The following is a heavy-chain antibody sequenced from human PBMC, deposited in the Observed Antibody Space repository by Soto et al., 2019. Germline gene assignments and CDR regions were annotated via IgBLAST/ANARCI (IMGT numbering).Heavy chain of an antibody. Sequence: QVTLKESGPVLVKPTETLTLTCTVSGFSLSNARMGVSWIRQPPGKALEWLAHIFSNDEKSYSTSLKSRLTLSKDPSQSQVVPTMTNMDPVDTATYLRARIVAPAAPLRDLDLWGRGTLVTVSS. V-gene: IGHV2-26*01. D-gene: IGHD2-2*01. CDR2: IFSNDEK. CDR1: GFSLSNARMG. J-gene: IGHJ2*01. CDR3: ARIVAPAAPLRDLDL.